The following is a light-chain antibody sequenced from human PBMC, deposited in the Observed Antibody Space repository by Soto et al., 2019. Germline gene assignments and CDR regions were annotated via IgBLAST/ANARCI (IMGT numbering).Light chain of an antibody. V-gene: IGKV1-39*01. CDR1: QGISSY. CDR2: AAS. Sequence: DIQMTQSPSSLSASVGDRVTITCRASQGISSYLNWYQQKPGKAPKLLIYAASSLQSGVPSRFSGSGSGTDFTLTISSLQPEDFATYYCQQSYSTPPELTFGGGTKVEIK. CDR3: QQSYSTPPELT. J-gene: IGKJ4*01.